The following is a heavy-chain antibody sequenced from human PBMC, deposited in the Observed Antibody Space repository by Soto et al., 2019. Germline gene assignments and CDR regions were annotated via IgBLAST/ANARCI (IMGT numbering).Heavy chain of an antibody. J-gene: IGHJ6*02. V-gene: IGHV3-13*05. Sequence: EVQLVESGGGLVQPGGSLRLSCEASGFTFRNYDMHWVRQGTGKGLEWVSGISAAGDPDYADSVEGRFTISRENAQNSSFLQMNRLRAGDTAVYYCARTDRDFYGLDVWGQGNTVIVSS. CDR3: ARTDRDFYGLDV. CDR1: GFTFRNYD. CDR2: ISAAGDP.